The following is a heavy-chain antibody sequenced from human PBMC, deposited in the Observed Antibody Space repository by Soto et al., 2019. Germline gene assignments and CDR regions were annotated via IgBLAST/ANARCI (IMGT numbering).Heavy chain of an antibody. V-gene: IGHV3-30*18. J-gene: IGHJ4*02. CDR3: AKDHNWNDDGGFDY. Sequence: PGGSLRISCAASGSTFSSNGKHWVRQAPGKGLEWVAVISYDGSNKYYADSVKGRFTISRDNSKNTLYLQMNSLRAEDTAVYYCAKDHNWNDDGGFDYWGQGT. D-gene: IGHD1-1*01. CDR1: GSTFSSNG. CDR2: ISYDGSNK.